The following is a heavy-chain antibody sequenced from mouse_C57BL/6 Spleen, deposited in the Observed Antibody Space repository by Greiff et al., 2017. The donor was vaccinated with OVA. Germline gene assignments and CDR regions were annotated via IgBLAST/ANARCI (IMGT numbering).Heavy chain of an antibody. V-gene: IGHV1-59*01. D-gene: IGHD1-1*01. CDR3: SRSGNYGRRYGDY. J-gene: IGHJ2*01. Sequence: QVQLQQPGAELVRPGTSVKLSCKASGHTFTSYWMHWVKQRPGQGLEWIGVLDPSASYTNYNQKFKGKATLTVDTSSSTAYMQLSSLTSEDAEDYYCSRSGNYGRRYGDYWGQGTTLTVSS. CDR1: GHTFTSYW. CDR2: LDPSASYT.